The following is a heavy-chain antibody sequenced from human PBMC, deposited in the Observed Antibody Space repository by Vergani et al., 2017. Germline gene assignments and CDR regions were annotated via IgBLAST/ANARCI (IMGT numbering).Heavy chain of an antibody. V-gene: IGHV1-2*02. J-gene: IGHJ3*02. D-gene: IGHD3-3*01. Sequence: QVQLVQSGAEVKKPGASVKVSCKASGYTFTGYYMHWVRQAPGQGLEWMGWINPNSGGTNYAQKFQGRVTMTRDTSISTAYMELSRLRSDDTAVYYCARGGVVDYDFWSGYSFYDAFDIWGQGTMVTVSS. CDR1: GYTFTGYY. CDR3: ARGGVVDYDFWSGYSFYDAFDI. CDR2: INPNSGGT.